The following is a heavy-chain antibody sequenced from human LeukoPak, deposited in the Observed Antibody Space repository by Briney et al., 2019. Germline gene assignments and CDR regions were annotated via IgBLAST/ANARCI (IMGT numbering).Heavy chain of an antibody. CDR3: IRGLSGSYDY. CDR2: VNSDGSST. Sequence: GGSLRLSCAASGFTFSDYWMHWVRQAPGKGLVWVSGVNSDGSSTSYADSVKGRFTISRDNAKNTLYLQMNSLRAEDTAVYYCIRGLSGSYDYWGQGTLVTVSS. V-gene: IGHV3-74*01. J-gene: IGHJ4*02. D-gene: IGHD1-26*01. CDR1: GFTFSDYW.